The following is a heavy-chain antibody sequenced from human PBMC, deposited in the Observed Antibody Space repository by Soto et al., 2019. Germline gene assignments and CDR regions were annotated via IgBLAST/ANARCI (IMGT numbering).Heavy chain of an antibody. V-gene: IGHV4-4*02. CDR1: GGSISSSNW. CDR2: IYHSGST. J-gene: IGHJ3*02. CDR3: ARDFLYDSSGYYYRAFDI. Sequence: QVQLQESGPGLVKPSGTLSLTCAVSGGSISSSNWWSWVRQPPGKGLEWIGEIYHSGSTNYNPSLKSRVTISVDKSKNQFSLKLSSVTAADTAVYYCARDFLYDSSGYYYRAFDIWGQGTMVTVSS. D-gene: IGHD3-22*01.